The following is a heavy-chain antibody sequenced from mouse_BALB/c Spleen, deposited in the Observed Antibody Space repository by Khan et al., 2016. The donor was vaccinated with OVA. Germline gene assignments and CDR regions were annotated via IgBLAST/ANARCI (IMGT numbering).Heavy chain of an antibody. J-gene: IGHJ2*01. CDR3: ARPYYGNYGGLYYFDY. Sequence: EVKLVESGGGLVKPGGSLKLSCAASGFTFSSYAMSWVRQTPEKRLEWVAPISSGGSYTYYPDSVKGRFTISRDNTKNTLYLQMSSLRSEDTAMYYCARPYYGNYGGLYYFDYWGQGTTLTVSS. CDR2: ISSGGSYT. V-gene: IGHV5-9-1*01. CDR1: GFTFSSYA. D-gene: IGHD2-10*01.